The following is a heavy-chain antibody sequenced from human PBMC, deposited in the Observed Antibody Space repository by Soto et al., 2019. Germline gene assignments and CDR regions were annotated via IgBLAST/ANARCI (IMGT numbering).Heavy chain of an antibody. V-gene: IGHV1-24*01. D-gene: IGHD3-16*02. CDR1: GYTLTELS. CDR2: FDPEDGET. J-gene: IGHJ4*02. Sequence: ASVKVSCKVSGYTLTELSMHWVRQAPGKGLEWMGGFDPEDGETIYAQKFQGRVTMTEDTSTTTAYMELSSLRSEDTAVYYCATASVKRAKSRRHPYYFDYWGQGTLVTVSS. CDR3: ATASVKRAKSRRHPYYFDY.